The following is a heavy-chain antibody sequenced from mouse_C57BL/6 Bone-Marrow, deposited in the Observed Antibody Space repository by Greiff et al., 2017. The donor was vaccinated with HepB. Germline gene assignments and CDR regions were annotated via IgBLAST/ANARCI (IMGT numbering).Heavy chain of an antibody. Sequence: QVQLKESGAELVRPGASVTLSCKASGYTFTDYEMHWVKQTPVHGLEWIGAIDPETGGTAYNQKFKGKAILTADKSSSTAYMELRSLTSEDSAVYYCTRESIVPRSYFDYWGQGTTLTVSS. CDR1: GYTFTDYE. CDR2: IDPETGGT. D-gene: IGHD2-5*01. V-gene: IGHV1-15*01. CDR3: TRESIVPRSYFDY. J-gene: IGHJ2*01.